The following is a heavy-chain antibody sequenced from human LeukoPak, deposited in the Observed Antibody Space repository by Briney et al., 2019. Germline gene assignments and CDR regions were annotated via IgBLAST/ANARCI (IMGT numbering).Heavy chain of an antibody. CDR2: ISWNSGSI. CDR3: AKGRYSSGWYPSDFDY. CDR1: GFTFDDYA. V-gene: IGHV3-9*01. D-gene: IGHD6-19*01. J-gene: IGHJ4*02. Sequence: GGTLRLSCAASGFTFDDYAMHWVRQAPGKGLEWVSGISWNSGSIGYADSVKGRFTISRDNAKNSLYLQMNSLRAEDTALYYCAKGRYSSGWYPSDFDYWGQGTLVTVSS.